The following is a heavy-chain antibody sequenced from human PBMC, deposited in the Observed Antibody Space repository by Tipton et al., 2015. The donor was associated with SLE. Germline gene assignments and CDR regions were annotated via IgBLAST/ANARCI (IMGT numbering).Heavy chain of an antibody. CDR1: GGSFSGYY. CDR3: AGGNDAFDI. V-gene: IGHV4-34*01. CDR2: INHSGST. Sequence: TLSLTCAVYGGSFSGYYWSWIRQPPGKGLEWIGEINHSGSTNYNPSLKSRVTISVDRSKNQFSLKLSSVTAAGTAVYYCAGGNDAFDIWGQGTMVTVSS. D-gene: IGHD3-10*01. J-gene: IGHJ3*02.